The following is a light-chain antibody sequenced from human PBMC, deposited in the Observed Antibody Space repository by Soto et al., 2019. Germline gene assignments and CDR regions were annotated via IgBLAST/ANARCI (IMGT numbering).Light chain of an antibody. J-gene: IGKJ1*01. CDR2: GAS. CDR3: QQYKNWPRT. CDR1: QSVRSN. Sequence: EIVLTQSPGTLSLSPGERATLSCRASQSVRSNLAWYQQKPGQAPRLLIYGASTRATGIPARFSGSGSGTEFTLTISSLQSEDFAVYYCQQYKNWPRTFGQGTKVDIK. V-gene: IGKV3-15*01.